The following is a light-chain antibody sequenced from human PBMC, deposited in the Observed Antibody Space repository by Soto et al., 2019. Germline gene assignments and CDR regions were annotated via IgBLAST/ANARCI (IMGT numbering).Light chain of an antibody. CDR1: QSVSSSY. Sequence: EIVLTQSPGNLSLSPGERATLSCRASQSVSSSYLAWYQQKPGQAPRLLIYGASSRATSIPDRFTGSGSGTDFTLTISRLEPEDFAVYYCQQYGSSSYTFGQGTELEIK. V-gene: IGKV3-20*01. CDR3: QQYGSSSYT. J-gene: IGKJ2*01. CDR2: GAS.